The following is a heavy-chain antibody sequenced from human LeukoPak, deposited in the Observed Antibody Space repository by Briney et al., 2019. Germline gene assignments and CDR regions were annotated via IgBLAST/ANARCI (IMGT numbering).Heavy chain of an antibody. Sequence: ASVKVSCKASGYTFTSYYMHWVRQAPGQGLEWMGGFDPEDGETIYAQKFQGRVTITWSTSISTAYMELNSLRSDGTAVYYCARVGYSNSYDYWGQGTPVTVSS. CDR1: GYTFTSYY. J-gene: IGHJ4*02. CDR2: FDPEDGET. CDR3: ARVGYSNSYDY. D-gene: IGHD4-11*01. V-gene: IGHV1-2*02.